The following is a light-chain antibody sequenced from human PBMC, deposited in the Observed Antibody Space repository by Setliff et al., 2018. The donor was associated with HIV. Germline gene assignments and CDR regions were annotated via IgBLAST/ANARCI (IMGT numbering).Light chain of an antibody. CDR1: SSDVSTYNF. V-gene: IGLV2-14*03. CDR2: DVS. J-gene: IGLJ1*01. CDR3: SSYTSSTPLYV. Sequence: QSVLTQPASVSGSPGQSITISCTGTSSDVSTYNFVSWHQQHPGKAPKLMIYDVSYRPSGVSNRFSGSKSGNTASLTISGLQAEDEADYYCSSYTSSTPLYVFGNGTKVTVL.